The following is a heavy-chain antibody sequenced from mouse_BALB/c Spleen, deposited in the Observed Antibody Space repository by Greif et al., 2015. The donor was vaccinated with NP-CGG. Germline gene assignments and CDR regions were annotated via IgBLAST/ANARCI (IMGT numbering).Heavy chain of an antibody. CDR1: GFSLTGYG. CDR3: ARDPYYGSSYVLWFAY. Sequence: VMLVESGPGLVAPSHSLSITCTVSGFSLTGYGVNWVRQPPGKGLEWLGMIWGDGSTDYNSALKSRLSISKDNSKSQVFLKMDSLQTDDTARYYCARDPYYGSSYVLWFAYWGQGTLVTVSA. J-gene: IGHJ3*01. V-gene: IGHV2-6-7*01. CDR2: IWGDGST. D-gene: IGHD1-1*01.